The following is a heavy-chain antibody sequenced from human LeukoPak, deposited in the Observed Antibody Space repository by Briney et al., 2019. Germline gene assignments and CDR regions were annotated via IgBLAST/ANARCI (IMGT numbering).Heavy chain of an antibody. Sequence: PGGSLRLSCAASRFTFSSYWMNWVRQAPGKGLEWVANINQDGNEKYYVDSVKGRFTISRDNAKNSLYLQMNSLRAEDTAVYYCAKKGYCSGGSCYYFDFWGQGTLVTVSS. D-gene: IGHD2-15*01. V-gene: IGHV3-7*03. J-gene: IGHJ4*02. CDR2: INQDGNEK. CDR3: AKKGYCSGGSCYYFDF. CDR1: RFTFSSYW.